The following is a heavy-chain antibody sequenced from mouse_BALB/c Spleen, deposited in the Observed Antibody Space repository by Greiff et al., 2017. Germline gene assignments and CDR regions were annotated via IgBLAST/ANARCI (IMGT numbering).Heavy chain of an antibody. CDR2: IDPSDSYT. J-gene: IGHJ1*01. CDR3: ARYGGYFDV. V-gene: IGHV1-69*02. D-gene: IGHD1-1*02. CDR1: GYTFTSYW. Sequence: VQLQQSGAELVKPGASVKLSCKASGYTFTSYWMHWVKQRPGQGLEWIGEIDPSDSYTNYNQKFKGKATLTVDKSSSTAYMQLSSLTSEDSAVYYCARYGGYFDVWGAGTTVTVPS.